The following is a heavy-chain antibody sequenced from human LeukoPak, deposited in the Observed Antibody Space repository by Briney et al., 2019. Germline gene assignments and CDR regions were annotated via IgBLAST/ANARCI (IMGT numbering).Heavy chain of an antibody. CDR1: GFTFSSYS. CDR2: ISSSGSTI. V-gene: IGHV3-48*04. CDR3: ARDKKQWLVSGGSDY. J-gene: IGHJ4*02. Sequence: HTGGSLRLSCAASGFTFSSYSMNWVRQAPGKGLEWVSYISSSGSTIYYADSVKGRFTISRDNAKNSLYLQMNSLRAEDTAVYYCARDKKQWLVSGGSDYWGQGTLVTVSS. D-gene: IGHD6-19*01.